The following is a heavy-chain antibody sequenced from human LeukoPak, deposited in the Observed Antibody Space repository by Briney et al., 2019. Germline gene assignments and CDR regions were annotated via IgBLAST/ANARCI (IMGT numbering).Heavy chain of an antibody. Sequence: KPSETLSLTRAVYGGSFSGYYWSWIRQPPGKGLEWIGEINHSGSTNYNPSLKSRVTISVDTSKNQFSLKLSSVTAADTAVYYCARFRRGYSYGYVNYFDYWGQGTLVTVSS. V-gene: IGHV4-34*01. D-gene: IGHD5-18*01. CDR3: ARFRRGYSYGYVNYFDY. J-gene: IGHJ4*02. CDR2: INHSGST. CDR1: GGSFSGYY.